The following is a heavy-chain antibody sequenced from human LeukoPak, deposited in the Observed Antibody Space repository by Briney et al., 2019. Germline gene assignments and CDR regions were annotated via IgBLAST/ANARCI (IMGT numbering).Heavy chain of an antibody. CDR3: ARVDGSPDC. Sequence: SGGSLRLSCAASGFTFSSYWMSWVRQAPGRGLEWVANIKQDGSEKYYVDSVKGRFTISRDNAKNSLSLQMNSLRAEDTAVYFCARVDGSPDCWGQGTLVTVSS. CDR1: GFTFSSYW. CDR2: IKQDGSEK. V-gene: IGHV3-7*03. D-gene: IGHD2-15*01. J-gene: IGHJ4*02.